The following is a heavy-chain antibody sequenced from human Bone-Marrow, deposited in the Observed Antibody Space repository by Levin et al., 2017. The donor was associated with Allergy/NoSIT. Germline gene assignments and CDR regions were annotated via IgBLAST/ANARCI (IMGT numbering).Heavy chain of an antibody. D-gene: IGHD3-22*01. CDR2: IRSKANSYAT. CDR3: TRLTGYYDSSGDYYCLGFDY. V-gene: IGHV3-73*01. J-gene: IGHJ4*02. CDR1: GFTFSGSA. Sequence: GGSLRLSCAASGFTFSGSAMHWVRQASGKGLEWVGRIRSKANSYATAYAASVKGRFTISRDDSKNTAYLQMNSLKTEDTAVYYCTRLTGYYDSSGDYYCLGFDYWGQGTLVTVSS.